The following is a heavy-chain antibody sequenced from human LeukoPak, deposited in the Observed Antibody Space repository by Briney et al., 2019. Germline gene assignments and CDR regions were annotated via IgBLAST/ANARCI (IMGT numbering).Heavy chain of an antibody. J-gene: IGHJ4*02. V-gene: IGHV4-39*01. CDR2: FFYTGNT. Sequence: SETVSLTCTVSGGSISSNSYYWGWIRQPPGKGLEWIGSFFYTGNTYYRPSLNSRVTMSVDTSKNQSSLKLSSVTAADTAVYYCARHGSTSFDYWGQGTLVTVSS. CDR1: GGSISSNSYY. CDR3: ARHGSTSFDY. D-gene: IGHD1-26*01.